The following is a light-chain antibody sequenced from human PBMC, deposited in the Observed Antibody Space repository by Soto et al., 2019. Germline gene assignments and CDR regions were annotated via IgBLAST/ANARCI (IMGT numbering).Light chain of an antibody. CDR3: QQYNNWPGT. J-gene: IGKJ1*01. CDR1: QSVSSN. Sequence: EIVMTQSPATLSVSPGERATLSCRASQSVSSNLAWYQQKPGQAPRLLIYGASTRATGIPARFSGRGSGTEFTLTISSLQSEDFEVYYCQQYNNWPGTFGQGTKVEIK. CDR2: GAS. V-gene: IGKV3-15*01.